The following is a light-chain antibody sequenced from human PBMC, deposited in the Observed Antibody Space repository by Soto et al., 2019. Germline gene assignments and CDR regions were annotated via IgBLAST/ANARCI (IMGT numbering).Light chain of an antibody. J-gene: IGKJ5*01. CDR1: QSVSSN. CDR2: GAS. Sequence: EIVMTQSPATLSVSPGERVTLSCRASQSVSSNLAWYQQKPGQSPRLLIYGASTRATGIPARFSGSGSGTEFTLTISSLQSEDFAVYYCQHYAHNSPITFGQGTRLEIK. CDR3: QHYAHNSPIT. V-gene: IGKV3-15*01.